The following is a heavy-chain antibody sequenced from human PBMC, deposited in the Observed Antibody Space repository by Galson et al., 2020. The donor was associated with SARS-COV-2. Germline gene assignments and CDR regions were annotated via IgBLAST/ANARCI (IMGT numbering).Heavy chain of an antibody. J-gene: IGHJ3*02. Sequence: SVKVSCKASGGTFSSYAISWVRQAPGQGLEWMGGIIPIFGTANYAQKFQGRVTITADESTSTAYMELSSLRSEDTAVYYCARGGWNRGGLRFLEWLLFDAFDIWGQGTMVTVSS. V-gene: IGHV1-69*13. CDR1: GGTFSSYA. D-gene: IGHD3-3*01. CDR2: IIPIFGTA. CDR3: ARGGWNRGGLRFLEWLLFDAFDI.